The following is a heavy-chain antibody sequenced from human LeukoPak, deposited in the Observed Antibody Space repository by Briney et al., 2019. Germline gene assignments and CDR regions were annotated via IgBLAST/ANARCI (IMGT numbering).Heavy chain of an antibody. CDR2: IYYSGYT. J-gene: IGHJ5*02. CDR3: ASSKTNGDSSGWYAWFDP. D-gene: IGHD6-19*01. Sequence: SETLSLNCAVTGGSIRSCYWSRIRQPPGKEQKWIGYIYYSGYTNYNPSLKSRVTISVDTSKNQFSLKLSSVTAADTAVYYCASSKTNGDSSGWYAWFDPWGQGTLVTVSS. V-gene: IGHV4-59*01. CDR1: GGSIRSCY.